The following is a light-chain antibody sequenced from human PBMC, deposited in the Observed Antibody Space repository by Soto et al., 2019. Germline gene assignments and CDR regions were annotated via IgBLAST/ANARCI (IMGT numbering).Light chain of an antibody. J-gene: IGLJ2*01. Sequence: QSVLTQPPSASGTPGQRVTISCSGSSSNIGINTVNWYQQLPGTAPKVLIYSNNQRPSGVPDRFSGSKSGTSASLTISGRQSEDEADYYCAAWDDSLNGVVFGGGTKLTVL. CDR1: SSNIGINT. V-gene: IGLV1-44*01. CDR3: AAWDDSLNGVV. CDR2: SNN.